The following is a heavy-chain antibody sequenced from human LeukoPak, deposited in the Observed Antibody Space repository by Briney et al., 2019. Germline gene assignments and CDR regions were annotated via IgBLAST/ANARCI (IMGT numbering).Heavy chain of an antibody. CDR3: AKDGAWLRFDD. Sequence: TGGSLRLSCAGSAFPFSSHGMNWVRQAPGKGLEWVSGISPGGGPTYYADSVKGRFTISRDDSKSTLYLQMTNLRAEDTAVYYCAKDGAWLRFDDWGQGILVTVSS. V-gene: IGHV3-23*01. J-gene: IGHJ4*02. D-gene: IGHD5-12*01. CDR2: ISPGGGPT. CDR1: AFPFSSHG.